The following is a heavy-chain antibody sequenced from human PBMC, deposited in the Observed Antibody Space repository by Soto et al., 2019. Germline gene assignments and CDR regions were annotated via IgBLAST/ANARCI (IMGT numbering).Heavy chain of an antibody. Sequence: GGSLRLSCRVSGFIFSNYDMNWVRQAPGKGLEWVSIITPNGAGTYHAEPVKGRFTISRDNSKNTLYLQMSNLRAEDTAVYFCATQQGSGTPRAWGHGTLVTVSS. J-gene: IGHJ5*01. CDR1: GFIFSNYD. D-gene: IGHD3-10*01. CDR2: ITPNGAGT. V-gene: IGHV3-23*01. CDR3: ATQQGSGTPRA.